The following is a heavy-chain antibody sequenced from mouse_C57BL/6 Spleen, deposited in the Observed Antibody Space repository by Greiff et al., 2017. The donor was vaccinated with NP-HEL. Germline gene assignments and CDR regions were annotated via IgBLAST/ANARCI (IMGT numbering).Heavy chain of an antibody. J-gene: IGHJ2*01. D-gene: IGHD1-1*01. CDR2: IYPGSGNT. V-gene: IGHV1-66*01. CDR3: VGGSSLYYFDY. CDR1: GYSFTSYY. Sequence: QVQLQQSGPELVKPGASVKISCKASGYSFTSYYIHWVKQRPGQGLEWIGWIYPGSGNTKYNEKFKGKATLTADTSSSTAYMQLSSLTSEDSAVYYCVGGSSLYYFDYWGQGTTLTVSS.